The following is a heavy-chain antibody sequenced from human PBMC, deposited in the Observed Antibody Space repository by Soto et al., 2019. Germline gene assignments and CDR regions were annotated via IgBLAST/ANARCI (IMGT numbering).Heavy chain of an antibody. CDR2: IIPIFGTA. CDR1: GGTFSSYA. Sequence: ASVKVSCKASGGTFSSYAISWVRQAPGQGLEWMGGIIPIFGTANYAQKFQGRVTITADESTSTACMELSSLRSEDTAVYYCARGVRGEYYYYGMDVWGQGTTVTVSS. V-gene: IGHV1-69*13. CDR3: ARGVRGEYYYYGMDV. D-gene: IGHD3-10*01. J-gene: IGHJ6*02.